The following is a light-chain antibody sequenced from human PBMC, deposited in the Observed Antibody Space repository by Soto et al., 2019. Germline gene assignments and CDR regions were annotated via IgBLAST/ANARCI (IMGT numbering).Light chain of an antibody. CDR1: QSVSSN. Sequence: EIVVTQSPATLSVSPGERATLSCRASQSVSSNLAWYQQKPGQAPRLLISGVSNSATGLPARFSGSGSGTEFTLTISLVQSEDFADYCCQQYDNWPLTFGGGTKVEIK. J-gene: IGKJ4*01. V-gene: IGKV3-15*01. CDR2: GVS. CDR3: QQYDNWPLT.